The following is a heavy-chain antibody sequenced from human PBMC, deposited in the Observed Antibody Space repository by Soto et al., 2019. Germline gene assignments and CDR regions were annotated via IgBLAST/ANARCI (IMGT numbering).Heavy chain of an antibody. V-gene: IGHV3-23*01. D-gene: IGHD3-3*01. J-gene: IGHJ6*02. CDR1: GFTFSNYA. CDR2: FSGSGGST. CDR3: ARDWTGDTCPCLDV. Sequence: ESGGGLVQPGGSLRLSCAAAGFTFSNYALTWIHQSPGKGLEWVSTFSGSGGSTYYADSVRGRFTISRDNSKNTLFLQMNSLRVEDTAIYYCARDWTGDTCPCLDVWGQGTTVSVSS.